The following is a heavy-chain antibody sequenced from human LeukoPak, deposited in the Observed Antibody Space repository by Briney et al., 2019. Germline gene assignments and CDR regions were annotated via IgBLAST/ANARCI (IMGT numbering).Heavy chain of an antibody. V-gene: IGHV4-39*01. CDR3: ARQLVGGTAASNTVSYYYYMDV. J-gene: IGHJ6*03. CDR1: GGSISSGGYF. D-gene: IGHD6-13*01. Sequence: SETLSLTCTVSGGSISSGGYFWGCIRQPPGKGLEWIGSISYSGNTYYNPSLKSRVTISVDTSKNQLSLKLSSVTAADTAVYYCARQLVGGTAASNTVSYYYYMDVWGKGTTVTVSS. CDR2: ISYSGNT.